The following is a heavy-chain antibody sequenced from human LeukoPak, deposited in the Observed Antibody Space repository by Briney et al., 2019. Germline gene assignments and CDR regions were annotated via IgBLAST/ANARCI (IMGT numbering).Heavy chain of an antibody. Sequence: ASVKVSCKASGYTFTSYAMHWVRQAPGQSLEWMGWINAGNGNTKYSQKFQGRVTITRDTSASTAYMELSSLRSEDTAVYYCAREEWLAGENWFDPWGQGTLVTVSS. D-gene: IGHD7-27*01. CDR2: INAGNGNT. CDR3: AREEWLAGENWFDP. CDR1: GYTFTSYA. V-gene: IGHV1-3*01. J-gene: IGHJ5*02.